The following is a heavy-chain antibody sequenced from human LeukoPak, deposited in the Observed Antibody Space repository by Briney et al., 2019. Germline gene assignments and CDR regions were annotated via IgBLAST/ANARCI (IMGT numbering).Heavy chain of an antibody. Sequence: GASVTVSCKASGYAFTSYGISWVRQAPGQGLEWMGWISAYDGNTNYAQKLQGRVTMTTDTSTSTAYMELRSLRSDDTAVYYCARDGDYVWGSYRYSDAFDIWGQGTMVTVSS. V-gene: IGHV1-18*01. CDR2: ISAYDGNT. D-gene: IGHD3-16*02. CDR3: ARDGDYVWGSYRYSDAFDI. CDR1: GYAFTSYG. J-gene: IGHJ3*02.